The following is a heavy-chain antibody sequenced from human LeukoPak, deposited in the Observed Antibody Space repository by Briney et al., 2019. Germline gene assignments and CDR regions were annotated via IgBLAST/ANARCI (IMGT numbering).Heavy chain of an antibody. J-gene: IGHJ4*02. Sequence: GESLKISCKGSGXIFTTYCIAWVRQMPGKGLEGMGVIYPGDSDTRYSPSFQGQVTISADMSISTAYLQWSSLKASDTALYYCARRNSGYYYFDYWGQGTLVTVSS. CDR2: IYPGDSDT. CDR1: GXIFTTYC. CDR3: ARRNSGYYYFDY. V-gene: IGHV5-51*01. D-gene: IGHD3-22*01.